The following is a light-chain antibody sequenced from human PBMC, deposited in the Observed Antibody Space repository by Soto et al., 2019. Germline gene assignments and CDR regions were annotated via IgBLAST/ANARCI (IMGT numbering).Light chain of an antibody. CDR2: DAS. J-gene: IGKJ1*01. V-gene: IGKV3-11*01. CDR3: QQRGSWPWT. CDR1: QSVSNY. Sequence: EIVLTQTPSSVSLSPVEIATLSCRASQSVSNYLAWYQQKPGQAPRLLIYDASNRATGIPARFSGSGSGTDFTLTISSLEPEDFAIYYCQQRGSWPWTFGQGTKV.